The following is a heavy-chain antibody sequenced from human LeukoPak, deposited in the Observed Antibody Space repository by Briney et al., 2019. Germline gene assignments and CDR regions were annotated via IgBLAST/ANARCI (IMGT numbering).Heavy chain of an antibody. CDR2: IYYSGSA. CDR3: ARIDGSGWFRGGDY. Sequence: SETLSLTCTVSGGSISSSTYYWGWIRQPPGKGLEWIGSIYYSGSAYYNPSVKSRVTISVDTSKNQFSLKLSSVTAADTALYYCARIDGSGWFRGGDYWGQGTLVTVSS. CDR1: GGSISSSTYY. D-gene: IGHD6-19*01. V-gene: IGHV4-39*07. J-gene: IGHJ4*02.